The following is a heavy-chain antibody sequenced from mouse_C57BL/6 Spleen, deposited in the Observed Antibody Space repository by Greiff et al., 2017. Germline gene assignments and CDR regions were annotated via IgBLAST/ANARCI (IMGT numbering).Heavy chain of an antibody. J-gene: IGHJ4*01. Sequence: QVQLQQPGAELVMPGASVKLSCKASGYTFTSYWMHWVKQRPGQGLEWIGEIDPSDSYTNYNQKFKGKSTWTVDKSSSTAYMQLSSLTSEDSAVYYCARGTQAMDYWGQGTSVTVSS. V-gene: IGHV1-69*01. CDR3: ARGTQAMDY. CDR1: GYTFTSYW. CDR2: IDPSDSYT. D-gene: IGHD3-3*01.